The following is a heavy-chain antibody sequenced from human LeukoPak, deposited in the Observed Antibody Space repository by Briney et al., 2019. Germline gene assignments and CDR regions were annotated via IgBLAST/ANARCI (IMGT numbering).Heavy chain of an antibody. V-gene: IGHV3-30*02. D-gene: IGHD3-22*01. CDR1: GFTFSDYG. CDR2: IRYDGSNK. Sequence: GGSLRLSCAASGFTFSDYGMHWVRQAPGKGLEWIAFIRYDGSNKFYADSLKGRFTISRDNSKNTVYLQMNSLRAEDTAVYYCATSLVVLITHDVFDIWGQETMVTVSS. CDR3: ATSLVVLITHDVFDI. J-gene: IGHJ3*02.